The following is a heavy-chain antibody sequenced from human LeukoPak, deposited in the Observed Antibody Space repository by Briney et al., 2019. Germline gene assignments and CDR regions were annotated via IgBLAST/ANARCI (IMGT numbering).Heavy chain of an antibody. V-gene: IGHV4-59*01. Sequence: PSETLSLTCTVSGGSISSYYWSWIRQPPGKGLEWIGYIYYSGSTNYNPSLKSRVTISVDTSKNQFSLKLSSVTAADTAVYYCASQLRGLFGPWGQGTLVTVSS. CDR2: IYYSGST. CDR3: ASQLRGLFGP. D-gene: IGHD3-16*01. CDR1: GGSISSYY. J-gene: IGHJ5*02.